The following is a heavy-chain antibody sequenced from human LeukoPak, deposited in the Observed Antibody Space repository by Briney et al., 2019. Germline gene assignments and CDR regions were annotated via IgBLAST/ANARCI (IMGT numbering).Heavy chain of an antibody. CDR1: GFTFSSYG. V-gene: IGHV3-30*02. Sequence: GGSLRLSCAASGFTFSSYGIHWVRQAPGKGLEWVAFIRYDGSNKYYADSVKGRFTISRDNSKNTLYLQMSSLRAEDTAVYYCAKSESGSYAHFDYWGQGTLVTVSS. D-gene: IGHD1-26*01. CDR2: IRYDGSNK. J-gene: IGHJ4*02. CDR3: AKSESGSYAHFDY.